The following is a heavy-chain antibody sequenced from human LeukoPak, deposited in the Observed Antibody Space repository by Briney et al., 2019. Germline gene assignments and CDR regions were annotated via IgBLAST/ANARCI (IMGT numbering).Heavy chain of an antibody. V-gene: IGHV5-10-1*01. J-gene: IGHJ5*02. D-gene: IGHD3-10*01. Sequence: GESLRISCKGSGYSFTSFLFSWVRQMPVKGLEWMGRIDPSDSYTNYSPSVQGHVTISADKSISTAYLQWSSLKASDTAMYYCAIPYYGSGSYSWGQGTLVTVSS. CDR3: AIPYYGSGSYS. CDR2: IDPSDSYT. CDR1: GYSFTSFL.